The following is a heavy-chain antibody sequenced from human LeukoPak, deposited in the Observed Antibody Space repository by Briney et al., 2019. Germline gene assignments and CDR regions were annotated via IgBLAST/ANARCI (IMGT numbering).Heavy chain of an antibody. J-gene: IGHJ6*03. Sequence: GGSLRLSCAASGFTFSSYAMSWVRQAPGKGLEWVSAISGSGDITYYADSVKGRFTISRDNSKKTLYLQMNSLRAEDTAVYYCAKSQRGHYPRRTYYYYMDVWGKGTTVTVSS. D-gene: IGHD3-10*01. V-gene: IGHV3-23*01. CDR1: GFTFSSYA. CDR3: AKSQRGHYPRRTYYYYMDV. CDR2: ISGSGDIT.